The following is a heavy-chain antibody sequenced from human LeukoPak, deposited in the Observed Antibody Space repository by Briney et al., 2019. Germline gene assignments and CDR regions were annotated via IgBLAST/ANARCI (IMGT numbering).Heavy chain of an antibody. Sequence: SETLSLTCTVSGYSISSGYYWGWIRQPPGKGLEWIGSIYHSGSTYYNPSLKSRVTISVDTSKNQFSLNLSSVTAADTAVYYCARGSYNWNAGWFDPWGQGTLVTVSS. D-gene: IGHD1-1*01. CDR1: GYSISSGYY. CDR2: IYHSGST. CDR3: ARGSYNWNAGWFDP. J-gene: IGHJ5*02. V-gene: IGHV4-38-2*02.